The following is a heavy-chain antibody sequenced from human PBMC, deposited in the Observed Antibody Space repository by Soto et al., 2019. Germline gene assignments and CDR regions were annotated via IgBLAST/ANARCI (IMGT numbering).Heavy chain of an antibody. Sequence: SVNLSCKVSGYALTVLSMHWVRQAHGKGLEWMGGFDPEDGETIYAQKFQGRVTMTEDTSTDTAYMELSSLRSEDTAVYYCAAVYGSGSYYSPLEVLAWFDPWGKGTLVTVSS. J-gene: IGHJ5*02. CDR1: GYALTVLS. CDR3: AAVYGSGSYYSPLEVLAWFDP. D-gene: IGHD3-10*01. CDR2: FDPEDGET. V-gene: IGHV1-24*01.